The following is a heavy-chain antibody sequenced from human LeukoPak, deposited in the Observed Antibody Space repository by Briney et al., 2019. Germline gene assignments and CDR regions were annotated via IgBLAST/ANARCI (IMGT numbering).Heavy chain of an antibody. V-gene: IGHV3-23*01. D-gene: IGHD4-17*01. CDR3: AREESQAYGDYVGCFDY. CDR2: IKDSGSNT. Sequence: GGSLRLSCAASGFTFSTYAMTWVRQAPGKGLEWVSSIKDSGSNTYYADSVKGRFTISRDNSKNTLYLQMNSLRAEDTAVYYCAREESQAYGDYVGCFDYWGQGTLVTVSS. CDR1: GFTFSTYA. J-gene: IGHJ4*02.